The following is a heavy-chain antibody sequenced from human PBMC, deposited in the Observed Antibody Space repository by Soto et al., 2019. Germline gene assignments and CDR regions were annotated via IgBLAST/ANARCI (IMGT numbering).Heavy chain of an antibody. Sequence: SETLSLTCTVSGGSISSSSYYWGWIRQPPGKGLEWIGSIYYSGSTYSNPSLKSRVTISVDTSKNQFSLKLSSVTAADTAVYYCARRSLGTNGVWPFDYWGQGTLVTVSS. CDR2: IYYSGST. J-gene: IGHJ4*02. CDR3: ARRSLGTNGVWPFDY. V-gene: IGHV4-39*01. D-gene: IGHD2-8*01. CDR1: GGSISSSSYY.